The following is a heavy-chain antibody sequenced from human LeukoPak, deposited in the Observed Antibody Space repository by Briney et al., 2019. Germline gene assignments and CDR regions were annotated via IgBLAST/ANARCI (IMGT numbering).Heavy chain of an antibody. D-gene: IGHD3-22*01. V-gene: IGHV3-30-3*01. CDR2: ISYDGSNE. J-gene: IGHJ4*02. CDR1: GFTFSRYA. CDR3: ARNYYDSSAYYYFDY. Sequence: GRSLRLSCAASGFTFSRYAMHWVRQAPGKGLEWVAVISYDGSNEYYAESVKGRFTISRDSSENTLYLEMNSLRVEDTAVYYCARNYYDSSAYYYFDYWGQGTLVTVSS.